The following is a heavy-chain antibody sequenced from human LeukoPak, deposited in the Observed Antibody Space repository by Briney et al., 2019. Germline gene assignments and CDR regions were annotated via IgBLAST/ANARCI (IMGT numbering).Heavy chain of an antibody. CDR1: GGSISSSSYY. Sequence: SETLSLTCTVSGGSISSSSYYWGWIRQPPGKGLEWIGSIYYSGSTYYNPSLKSRVTISVDTSKNQFSLKLSSVTAADTAVYYWASGPGWGSYYNNGFDYWGKGPLVTVP. CDR2: IYYSGST. V-gene: IGHV4-39*01. J-gene: IGHJ4*02. CDR3: ASGPGWGSYYNNGFDY. D-gene: IGHD3-10*01.